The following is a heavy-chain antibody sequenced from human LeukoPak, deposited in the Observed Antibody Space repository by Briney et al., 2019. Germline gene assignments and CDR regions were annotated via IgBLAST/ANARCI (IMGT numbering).Heavy chain of an antibody. D-gene: IGHD5-24*01. V-gene: IGHV1-46*01. CDR2: INPGGDNT. J-gene: IGHJ3*02. CDR1: GYTFTKSY. CDR3: ARIRDGYNDAYDI. Sequence: ASVKVSCKASGYTFTKSYIHWVRQAPGQRLELMGLINPGGDNTNYAQNFQGRVTMTSDTSARTVYMELSSLRSEDTAIYYCARIRDGYNDAYDIWGQGTVVTVPS.